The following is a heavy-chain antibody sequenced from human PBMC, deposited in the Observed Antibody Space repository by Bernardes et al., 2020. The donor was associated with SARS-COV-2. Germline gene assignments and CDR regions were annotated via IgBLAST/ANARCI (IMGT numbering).Heavy chain of an antibody. Sequence: GGSLRLSCAASGFTFSSYGMHWVRQAPGKGLEWVAVIWYDGSNKYYADSVKGRFTISRDNSKNTLYLQMNSLRAEDTAVYYCARDLAVAGTEDYFDYWGQGTLVTSPQ. D-gene: IGHD6-19*01. V-gene: IGHV3-33*01. CDR3: ARDLAVAGTEDYFDY. J-gene: IGHJ4*02. CDR1: GFTFSSYG. CDR2: IWYDGSNK.